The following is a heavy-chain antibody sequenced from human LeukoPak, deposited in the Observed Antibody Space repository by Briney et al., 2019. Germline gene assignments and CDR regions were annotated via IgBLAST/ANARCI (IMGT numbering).Heavy chain of an antibody. CDR1: GGSISSGNYY. J-gene: IGHJ4*02. CDR2: IYTSGST. D-gene: IGHD1-20*01. Sequence: SETLSLTCTVSGGSISSGNYYWSWIRQPAGKGLEWVGRIYTSGSTNYNPSLESRVTISLDTSKNQFSLNLSSVTAADTAVYYCASHYNWNDGARYWGQGTLVTVSS. V-gene: IGHV4-61*02. CDR3: ASHYNWNDGARY.